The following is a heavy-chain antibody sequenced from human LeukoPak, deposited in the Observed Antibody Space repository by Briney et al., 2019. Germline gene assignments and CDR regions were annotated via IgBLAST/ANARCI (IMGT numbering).Heavy chain of an antibody. CDR3: VRLYDDYTNGHFDY. CDR1: GFTFSNAW. J-gene: IGHJ4*02. V-gene: IGHV3-21*01. Sequence: GGSLRLSCAASGFTFSNAWMNWVRQAPGKGLEWVSSITSSSSYIYYADSVKGRFTISRHNAKNSLYLQLNSLRAEDTAVYYCVRLYDDYTNGHFDYWGQGTLVTVSS. CDR2: ITSSSSYI. D-gene: IGHD4-11*01.